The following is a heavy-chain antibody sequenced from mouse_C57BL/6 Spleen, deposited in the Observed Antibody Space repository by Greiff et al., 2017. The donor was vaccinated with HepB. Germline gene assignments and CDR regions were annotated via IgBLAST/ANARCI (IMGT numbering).Heavy chain of an antibody. CDR2: IRNKANNHAT. CDR1: GFTFSDAW. J-gene: IGHJ4*01. D-gene: IGHD2-4*01. V-gene: IGHV6-6*01. CDR3: MGYYDYDRYAMDY. Sequence: EVQGVESGGGLVQPGGSMKLSCAASGFTFSDAWMDWVRQSPEKGLEWVAEIRNKANNHATYYAESVKGRFTISRDDSKSSVYLQMNSLRAEDTGIYYCMGYYDYDRYAMDYWGQGTSVTVSS.